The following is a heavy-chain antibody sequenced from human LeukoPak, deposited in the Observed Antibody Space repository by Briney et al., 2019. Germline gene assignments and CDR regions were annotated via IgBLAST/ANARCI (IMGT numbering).Heavy chain of an antibody. Sequence: SETLSLIXTVSGGSISGSSYYWGWIRQPPGTGLEWIGSIYYSGSTYYNPSLKSRVTISVDTSKNQFSLKLSSVTAADTAVYYCARTPYCSSTSCFAEYFQHWGQGTLVTVSS. J-gene: IGHJ1*01. CDR3: ARTPYCSSTSCFAEYFQH. V-gene: IGHV4-39*01. CDR2: IYYSGST. CDR1: GGSISGSSYY. D-gene: IGHD2-2*01.